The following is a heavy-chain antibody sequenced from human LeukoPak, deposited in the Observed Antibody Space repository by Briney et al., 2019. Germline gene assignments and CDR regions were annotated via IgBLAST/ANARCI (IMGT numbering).Heavy chain of an antibody. Sequence: PGGSLRLSCAASGFSFEAYGVYWVRQAPGKGPEWVSGITWNSDDMAYADSVKGRFTISRDNAKNCLYLQMNSLTVEDTALYYCTRVTSWRTGFDYWGQGTLVTLSS. J-gene: IGHJ4*02. CDR2: ITWNSDDM. D-gene: IGHD1-1*01. CDR1: GFSFEAYG. V-gene: IGHV3-9*01. CDR3: TRVTSWRTGFDY.